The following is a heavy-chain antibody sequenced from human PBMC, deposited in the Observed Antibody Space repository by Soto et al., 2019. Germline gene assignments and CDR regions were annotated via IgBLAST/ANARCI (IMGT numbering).Heavy chain of an antibody. CDR3: AHSYDYVWGSYRYTTPFDY. Sequence: QIPLKDSGPPLWNPTQPLTLPCTFSGFPLTTSGVGVGWIRKPPGKPLEWLALIYWDDDKRYSPSLKSRLTITKDTSKNQVVLTMTNMDPVDTATYYCAHSYDYVWGSYRYTTPFDYWGQGTLVTVSS. V-gene: IGHV2-5*02. D-gene: IGHD3-16*02. J-gene: IGHJ4*02. CDR1: GFPLTTSGVG. CDR2: IYWDDDK.